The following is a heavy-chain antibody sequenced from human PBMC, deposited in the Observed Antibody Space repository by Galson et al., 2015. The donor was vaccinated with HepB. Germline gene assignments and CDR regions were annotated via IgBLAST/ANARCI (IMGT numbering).Heavy chain of an antibody. CDR3: ARRPYYDFWSGSYWYFDL. D-gene: IGHD3-3*01. CDR1: GGSISSYH. CDR2: IYYSGST. V-gene: IGHV4-59*08. J-gene: IGHJ2*01. Sequence: TLSLTCTVSGGSISSYHWSWIRQPPGKGLEWIGYIYYSGSTNYNPSLKSRVTISVDTSKNQFSLKLSSVTAADTAVYYCARRPYYDFWSGSYWYFDLWGRGTLVTVSS.